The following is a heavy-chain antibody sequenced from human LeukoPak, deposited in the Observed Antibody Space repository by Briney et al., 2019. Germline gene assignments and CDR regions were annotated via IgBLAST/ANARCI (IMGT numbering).Heavy chain of an antibody. CDR2: INHSGST. CDR1: GGSFSGYY. Sequence: SETLSLTCAVYGGSFSGYYWSWIRQPPRKGLEGIGEINHSGSTNYNPSPQIRVTISVDTSKNQFSLKLSSVTAAATAVYYCAREPGDCGGDCYSPPRAFDIWGQGTMVTVSS. D-gene: IGHD2-21*02. V-gene: IGHV4-34*01. J-gene: IGHJ3*02. CDR3: AREPGDCGGDCYSPPRAFDI.